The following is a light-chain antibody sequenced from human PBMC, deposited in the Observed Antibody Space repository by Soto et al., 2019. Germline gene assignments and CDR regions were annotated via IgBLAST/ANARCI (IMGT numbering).Light chain of an antibody. CDR3: SSYTSSSPYV. CDR2: DVS. CDR1: SSDVGGYNY. Sequence: QSVLTQPRSVSGSPGHSVTLSCTGTSSDVGGYNYISWYQHHPGKAPKVMIYDVSKRPSGVPDRFSGSKSGNTVSLTISGLQAEDEADYYCSSYTSSSPYVFGTGTKLTVL. V-gene: IGLV2-11*01. J-gene: IGLJ1*01.